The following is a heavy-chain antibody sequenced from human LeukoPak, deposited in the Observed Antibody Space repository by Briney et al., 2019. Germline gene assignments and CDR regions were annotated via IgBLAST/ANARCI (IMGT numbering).Heavy chain of an antibody. CDR2: ISSSSSTI. J-gene: IGHJ6*02. CDR1: GFTFSSYG. Sequence: PGGSLRLSCAASGFTFSSYGMRWVRQAAGKGLEWVSYISSSSSTIYYADSVKGRFTISRDNAKNSLYLQMSSLRDEDTAVYYCARANGMDVWGQGTTVTVSS. CDR3: ARANGMDV. V-gene: IGHV3-48*02.